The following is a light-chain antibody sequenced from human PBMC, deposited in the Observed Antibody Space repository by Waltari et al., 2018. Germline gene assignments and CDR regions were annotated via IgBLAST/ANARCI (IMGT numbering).Light chain of an antibody. CDR3: QQSDSLPLT. CDR1: QTINKY. J-gene: IGKJ4*01. V-gene: IGKV1-39*01. CDR2: VVS. Sequence: DIQMTQSPSSLPASVAHRVTITCRASQTINKYLNWYQQKPGKAPKVLISVVSYLHTGVPSRFSGSGSGTDFTLTISSLQPEDFATYYCQQSDSLPLTFGGGTKVEIK.